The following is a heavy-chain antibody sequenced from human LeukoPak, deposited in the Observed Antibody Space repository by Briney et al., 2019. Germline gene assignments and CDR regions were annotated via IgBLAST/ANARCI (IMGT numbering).Heavy chain of an antibody. J-gene: IGHJ5*02. CDR2: ISAYNGNT. CDR1: GYTFTSYG. CDR3: ARSYYDILTGYPKNNWFDP. D-gene: IGHD3-9*01. Sequence: ASVKVSCKASGYTFTSYGISWVRQAPGQGLEWMGWISAYNGNTKYSQKFQGRVTITRDTSASTAYMELSSLRSEDTAVYYRARSYYDILTGYPKNNWFDPWGQGTLVTVSS. V-gene: IGHV1-18*01.